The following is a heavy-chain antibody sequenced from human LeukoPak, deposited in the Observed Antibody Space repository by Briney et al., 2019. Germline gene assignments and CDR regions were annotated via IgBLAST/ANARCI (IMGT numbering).Heavy chain of an antibody. CDR2: MNPNSGNT. CDR3: ARSTLSAIFGVVIDRRFDY. D-gene: IGHD3-3*01. CDR1: GYTFTSYD. Sequence: ASVKVSCKASGYTFTSYDINWVRQATAQVLEWMGWMNPNSGNTGYAQKFQGRVTMTRNTSISTAYMELSSLRSEDTAVYYCARSTLSAIFGVVIDRRFDYWGQGTLVTVSS. J-gene: IGHJ4*02. V-gene: IGHV1-8*01.